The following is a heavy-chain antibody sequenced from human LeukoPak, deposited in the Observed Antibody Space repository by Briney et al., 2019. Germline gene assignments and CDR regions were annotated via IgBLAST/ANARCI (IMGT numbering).Heavy chain of an antibody. D-gene: IGHD4-17*01. CDR2: IRSKAYGGST. J-gene: IGHJ6*03. V-gene: IGHV3-49*03. Sequence: GGSLRLSCTSSGFPFGDYAVTWFRQAPGKGLEWVGLIRSKAYGGSTQHAASVQDRFSISRDDSKGIAYLQMNSLKTEDTAVYYCTRHRMPTMTNYYFHYYMDVWGKGTSVAVSS. CDR3: TRHRMPTMTNYYFHYYMDV. CDR1: GFPFGDYA.